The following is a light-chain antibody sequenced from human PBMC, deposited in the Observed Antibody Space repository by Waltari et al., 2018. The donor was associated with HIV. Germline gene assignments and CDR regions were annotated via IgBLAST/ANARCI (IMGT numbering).Light chain of an antibody. J-gene: IGLJ2*01. CDR3: ATWDISLSAVV. Sequence: QAGLTQPPSVSKGMRQTATLTCTGNSNNVGNQGAAWLQQHQGHPPKLLSYRDNKRPSGISERFSASRSGNTASLTITGVQPEDEADYFCATWDISLSAVVFGGGTTLTVL. CDR1: SNNVGNQG. CDR2: RDN. V-gene: IGLV10-54*04.